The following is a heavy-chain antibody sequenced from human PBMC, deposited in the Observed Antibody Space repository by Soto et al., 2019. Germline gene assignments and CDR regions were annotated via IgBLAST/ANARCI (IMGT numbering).Heavy chain of an antibody. D-gene: IGHD5-18*01. CDR2: IYYSGTT. J-gene: IGHJ4*02. V-gene: IGHV4-30-4*01. CDR1: GGSISSGDYY. Sequence: QVQLQESGPGLVKPSQTLSLTCTVSGGSISSGDYYWSWIRQPPGKGVAWIGYIYYSGTTYYNPSLKSRVTRTVDTSENQFSLKLKSVTAADTAVYYCAGEGYSDGSVDYWGKGTLVTVAS. CDR3: AGEGYSDGSVDY.